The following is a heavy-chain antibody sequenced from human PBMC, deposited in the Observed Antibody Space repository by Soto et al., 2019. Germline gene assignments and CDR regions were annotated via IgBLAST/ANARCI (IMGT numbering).Heavy chain of an antibody. J-gene: IGHJ5*02. CDR3: ARHYSSGSRNWFDP. V-gene: IGHV4-39*01. CDR2: IYYSGST. CDR1: GGSINSSSYF. Sequence: SETLSLTCSVSGGSINSSSYFWGWVRQPPGKGLEWIGSIYYSGSTYYNPSLRSRVTISVDTSKNQFSLKLSSVTTADTAVFYCARHYSSGSRNWFDPWGQGTLVTVS. D-gene: IGHD6-19*01.